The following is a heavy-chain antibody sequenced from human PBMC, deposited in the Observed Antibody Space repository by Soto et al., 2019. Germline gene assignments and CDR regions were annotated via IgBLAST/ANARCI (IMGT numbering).Heavy chain of an antibody. D-gene: IGHD2-2*01. CDR3: ARARRVGYCSRTSCPTLYYYYGMDV. Sequence: ASVKVSCKASGYTFTGYYMHWVRQAPGQGLEWMGWVNPNSGGTNYAQKFQGWVTMTRDTSISTAYMELSRLRSDDTAVYYCARARRVGYCSRTSCPTLYYYYGMDVWGQGTTVTVSS. CDR2: VNPNSGGT. V-gene: IGHV1-2*04. J-gene: IGHJ6*02. CDR1: GYTFTGYY.